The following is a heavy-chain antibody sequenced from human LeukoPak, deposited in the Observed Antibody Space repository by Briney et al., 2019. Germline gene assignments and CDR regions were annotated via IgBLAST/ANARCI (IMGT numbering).Heavy chain of an antibody. CDR1: GGSFSGYY. Sequence: SETLSLTCAVYGGSFSGYYWSWIRQPPGKGLEWIGEINHSGSTNYNPSLKSRVTISVDTSKNQFSLKLSSVTAADTAVYYCARGHRTRDFDYWGQGTLVTVSS. D-gene: IGHD3-10*02. V-gene: IGHV4-34*01. J-gene: IGHJ4*02. CDR3: ARGHRTRDFDY. CDR2: INHSGST.